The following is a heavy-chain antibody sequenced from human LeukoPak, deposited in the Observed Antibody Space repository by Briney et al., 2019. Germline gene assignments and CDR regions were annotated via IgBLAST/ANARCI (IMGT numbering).Heavy chain of an antibody. J-gene: IGHJ4*02. CDR1: GGSMISYY. D-gene: IGHD6-19*01. V-gene: IGHV4-4*07. CDR3: ARGGGSGPDY. CDR2: IYTSGST. Sequence: SETLSLTCTVSGGSMISYYWSWIRQPAGKGLEWIGRIYTSGSTNYNPSLKSRVSISVDKSKNQFSLRLSSVTAADTAVYYCARGGGSGPDYWGQGTLVTVSS.